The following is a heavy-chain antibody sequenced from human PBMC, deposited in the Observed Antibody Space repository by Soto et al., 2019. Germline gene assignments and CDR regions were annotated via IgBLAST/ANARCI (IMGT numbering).Heavy chain of an antibody. D-gene: IGHD3-10*01. CDR1: GGTFSSYA. V-gene: IGHV1-69*06. J-gene: IGHJ6*02. CDR2: IIPIFGTA. Sequence: QVQLVQSGAEVKKPGSSVKVSCKASGGTFSSYAISWVRQAPGQGLEWMGGIIPIFGTANYAQKFQGRVTITADKSTSTAYMELSSLRSEDTAVYYCAKDLGSGKPYYYYAMDVWGQGTTVTVSS. CDR3: AKDLGSGKPYYYYAMDV.